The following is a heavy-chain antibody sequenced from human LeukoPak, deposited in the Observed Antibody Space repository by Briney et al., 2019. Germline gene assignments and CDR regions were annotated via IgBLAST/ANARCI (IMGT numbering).Heavy chain of an antibody. Sequence: GASVKVSCKASGYTFTGYYMHWVRQAPGQGLEWMGWINPNSGGTNYAQKFQGRVTMTRDTSISTAYMELSRLRSDDTAVYCRARVVDVTMVRGVSYYFDYWGQGTLVTVSS. V-gene: IGHV1-2*02. CDR1: GYTFTGYY. D-gene: IGHD3-10*01. J-gene: IGHJ4*02. CDR3: ARVVDVTMVRGVSYYFDY. CDR2: INPNSGGT.